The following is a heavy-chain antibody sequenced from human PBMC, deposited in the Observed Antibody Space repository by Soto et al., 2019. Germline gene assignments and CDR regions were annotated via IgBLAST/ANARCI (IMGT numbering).Heavy chain of an antibody. V-gene: IGHV3-23*01. D-gene: IGHD3-22*01. CDR1: GFTFKNYA. CDR3: AREMNSSGYPIDY. Sequence: GGSLRLSCAASGFTFKNYAMSWVRQAPGKGLEWVSIVSGSGCNTYYTDSLKGRFTISRDNSKDTLYLQMNSLRAEDTAVYYCAREMNSSGYPIDYWGQGTLVTVSS. CDR2: VSGSGCNT. J-gene: IGHJ4*02.